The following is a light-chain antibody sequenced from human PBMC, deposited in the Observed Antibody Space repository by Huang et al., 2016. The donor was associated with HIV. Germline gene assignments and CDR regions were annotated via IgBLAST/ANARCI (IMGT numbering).Light chain of an antibody. CDR3: QQYGSSPYT. CDR1: QSVSSSY. V-gene: IGKV3-20*01. Sequence: EIVLMQFPGTLSLSPGERATVSCGASQSVSSSYLAWYQQKPGQAPTRLIYGASNRATDIPDRFSGSGSGTDFTLTISRLEPEDFAVYYCQQYGSSPYTFGQGTKLEIK. CDR2: GAS. J-gene: IGKJ2*01.